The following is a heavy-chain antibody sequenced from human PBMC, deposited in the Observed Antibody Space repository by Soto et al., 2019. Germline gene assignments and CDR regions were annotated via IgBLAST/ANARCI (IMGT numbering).Heavy chain of an antibody. V-gene: IGHV4-34*01. J-gene: IGHJ4*02. CDR2: INHSGST. CDR3: ARGNIDY. Sequence: PSATLSLTCAVYGGSFSGYYWSWIRQPPGKGLEWIGEINHSGSTNYNPSLKSRVTISVDTSKNQFSLKLSSVTAADTAVYYCARGNIDYWGQGTLVTVSS. CDR1: GGSFSGYY.